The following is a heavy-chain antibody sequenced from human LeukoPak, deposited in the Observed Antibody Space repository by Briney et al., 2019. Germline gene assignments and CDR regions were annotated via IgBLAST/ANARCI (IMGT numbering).Heavy chain of an antibody. V-gene: IGHV3-53*01. Sequence: GGSLRLSCAASGFTVSSNYMSWVRQAPGKGLEWVSVIYSGGSTYYADSVKGRFTISRDNSKNTLYLQMNSLRAEDTAVYYCAKSYSSGWYVEIYFDYWGQGTLVTVSS. D-gene: IGHD6-19*01. CDR1: GFTVSSNY. J-gene: IGHJ4*02. CDR2: IYSGGST. CDR3: AKSYSSGWYVEIYFDY.